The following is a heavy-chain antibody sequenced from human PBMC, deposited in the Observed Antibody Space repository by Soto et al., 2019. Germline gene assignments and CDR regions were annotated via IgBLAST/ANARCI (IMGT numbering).Heavy chain of an antibody. CDR3: ASQVGVPSNWVGVA. J-gene: IGHJ5*02. CDR1: GGSFNNYF. Sequence: SETLSLTCAVYGGSFNNYFWSWIRQSPGKGLEWIGEINHTGSTNYNPSLKSRVTISVDTSKNQFSLRLSSVTAADTAVYYCASQVGVPSNWVGVAWGQGTLVTVSS. CDR2: INHTGST. D-gene: IGHD6-13*01. V-gene: IGHV4-34*01.